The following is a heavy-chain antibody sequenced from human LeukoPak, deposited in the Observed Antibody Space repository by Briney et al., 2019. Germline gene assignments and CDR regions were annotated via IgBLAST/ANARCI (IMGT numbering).Heavy chain of an antibody. CDR1: GFTFSSYE. CDR2: ISSSGTTI. Sequence: GGSLRLSCAASGFTFSSYEMNWVRQAPGKGLEWVSYISSSGTTIYYADSVKGRFTISRDNAKNSLFLLVNSLRAEDTAVYYCAKDLVTTGDYYFDYWGQGTLVTVSS. CDR3: AKDLVTTGDYYFDY. J-gene: IGHJ4*02. V-gene: IGHV3-48*03. D-gene: IGHD4-17*01.